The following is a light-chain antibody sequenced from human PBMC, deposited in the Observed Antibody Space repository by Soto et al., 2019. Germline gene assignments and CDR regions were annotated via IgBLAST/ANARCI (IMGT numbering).Light chain of an antibody. CDR1: QTIGRTY. J-gene: IGKJ4*01. Sequence: ENVFTQSPCTLSLSPGETATLSCRASQTIGRTYLAWYQQKPGQAPRLLIFGTSSRATGIPDRFSGSGSGTDFTLSISRLEPEDFAVYYCQQYASSPLLTFGGGTKVDIK. CDR2: GTS. V-gene: IGKV3-20*01. CDR3: QQYASSPLLT.